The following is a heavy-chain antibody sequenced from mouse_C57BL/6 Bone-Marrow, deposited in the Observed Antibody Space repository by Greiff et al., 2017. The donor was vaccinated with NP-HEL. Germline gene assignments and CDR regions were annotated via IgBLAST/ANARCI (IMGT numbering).Heavy chain of an antibody. D-gene: IGHD1-1*01. CDR2: IRSKSNNYAT. CDR3: VGVYGGFAY. J-gene: IGHJ3*01. CDR1: GFSFNTYA. V-gene: IGHV10-1*01. Sequence: EVQRVESGGGLVQPKGSLKLSCAASGFSFNTYAMNWVRQAPGKGLEWVARIRSKSNNYATYYADSVKDRFTISRADSESMLYLQMNNLKTEDTAMYYCVGVYGGFAYWGQGTLVPVSA.